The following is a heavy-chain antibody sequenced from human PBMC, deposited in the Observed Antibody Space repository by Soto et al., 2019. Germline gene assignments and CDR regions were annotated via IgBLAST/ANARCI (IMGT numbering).Heavy chain of an antibody. V-gene: IGHV3-23*01. CDR3: AKAFPYCTNDVCSTNYYYGMDV. CDR2: ISGSGGST. D-gene: IGHD2-8*01. J-gene: IGHJ6*02. Sequence: GGSLRLSCAASGFTFSSYAMSWVRQAPGKGLEWVSAISGSGGSTYYADSVKGRFIISRDNSKNTLYLQMNSLRAEDTAVYYCAKAFPYCTNDVCSTNYYYGMDVWGQGTTVTVSS. CDR1: GFTFSSYA.